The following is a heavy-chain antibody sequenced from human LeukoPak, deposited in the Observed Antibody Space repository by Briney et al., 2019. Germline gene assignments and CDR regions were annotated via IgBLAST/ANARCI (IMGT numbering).Heavy chain of an antibody. CDR2: IKEDGSEK. CDR1: GFTFSDYW. CDR3: ARDLNWETY. D-gene: IGHD7-27*01. J-gene: IGHJ4*02. V-gene: IGHV3-7*01. Sequence: GGSLRLSCTASGFTFSDYWMNWARQAPGKGLEWVANIKEDGSEKHYVDSVKGRFTISRDNARNSLYLQMNSLRAEDTAVYYCARDLNWETYWGQGTLVSVSS.